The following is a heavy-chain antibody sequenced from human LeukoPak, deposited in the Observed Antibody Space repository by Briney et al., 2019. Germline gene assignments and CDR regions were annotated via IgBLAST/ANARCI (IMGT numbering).Heavy chain of an antibody. D-gene: IGHD3-22*01. CDR3: ARHHDDSSGYYYYYYYYMDV. CDR2: IYYSGST. J-gene: IGHJ6*03. Sequence: PSETLSLTCTVSGGSISSSSYYWGWIRQPPGKGLEWIGSIYYSGSTYYNPSLKSRVTISVDTSKNQFSLKLSSVTAADTAVYYCARHHDDSSGYYYYYYYYMDVWGKGTTVTISS. V-gene: IGHV4-39*01. CDR1: GGSISSSSYY.